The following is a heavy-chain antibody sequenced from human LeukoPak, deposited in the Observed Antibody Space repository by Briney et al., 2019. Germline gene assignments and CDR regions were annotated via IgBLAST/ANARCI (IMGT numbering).Heavy chain of an antibody. D-gene: IGHD3-10*01. Sequence: GGSLRLSCSASGFSLSSYSMNWVRQAPGKGLEWVSSISSSSSYIYYADSVKGRFTISRDNNKNSLYPQMNSLRAEDTPVYYCARDMVRGVIITEGIWGQGTMVTVSS. V-gene: IGHV3-21*01. J-gene: IGHJ3*02. CDR3: ARDMVRGVIITEGI. CDR2: ISSSSSYI. CDR1: GFSLSSYS.